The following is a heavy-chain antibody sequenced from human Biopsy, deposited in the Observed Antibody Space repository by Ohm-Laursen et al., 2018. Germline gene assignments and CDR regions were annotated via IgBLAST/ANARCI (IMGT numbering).Heavy chain of an antibody. CDR1: GGSISNNNYY. D-gene: IGHD3-22*01. V-gene: IGHV4-39*01. Sequence: TLSLTCPVSGGSISNNNYYWGWIRQPPGKGLEWIGSIFYRGSTHYKPSFKSRVKISVDTSKNQFSLKLNSVTAAGTAVYYCARDYDTSGYYYVSWGQGTLVTVSS. J-gene: IGHJ4*02. CDR2: IFYRGST. CDR3: ARDYDTSGYYYVS.